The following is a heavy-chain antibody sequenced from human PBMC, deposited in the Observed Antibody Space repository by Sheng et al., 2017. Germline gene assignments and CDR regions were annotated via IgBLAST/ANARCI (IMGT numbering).Heavy chain of an antibody. V-gene: IGHV3-15*01. J-gene: IGHJ3*02. D-gene: IGHD3-16*01. CDR3: TTGPPLYYDYVWGSSDAFDI. CDR2: IKSKTDGGTT. Sequence: EVQLVESGGGLVKPGGSLRLSCAASGFTFSNAWMSWVRQAPGKGLEWVGRIKSKTDGGTTDYAAPVKGRFTISRDDSKNTLYLQMNSLKTEDTAVYYCTTGPPLYYDYVWGSSDAFDIWGQGTMVTVSS. CDR1: GFTFSNAW.